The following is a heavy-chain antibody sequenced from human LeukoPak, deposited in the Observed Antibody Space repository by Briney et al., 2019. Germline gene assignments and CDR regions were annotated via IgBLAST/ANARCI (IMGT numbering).Heavy chain of an antibody. Sequence: ETLSLTCTVSGGSISSYYWSWVRQAPGKGLEWVSSISGSGGSTYYADSVKGRFTISRDNSKNTLYLQMNSLRAEDTAVYYCAKDRGYSGYDAFDYWGQGTLVTVSS. J-gene: IGHJ4*02. CDR1: GGSISSYY. D-gene: IGHD5-12*01. CDR2: ISGSGGST. V-gene: IGHV3-23*01. CDR3: AKDRGYSGYDAFDY.